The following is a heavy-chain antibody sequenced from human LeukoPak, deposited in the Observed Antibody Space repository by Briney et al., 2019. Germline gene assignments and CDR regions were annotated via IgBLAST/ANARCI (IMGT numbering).Heavy chain of an antibody. Sequence: SETLSLTCTVSGGSISSYYWSWIRQPPGKGLEWIGYIYYSGSTSYNPSLKSRVTISVDTSRTRFSLKLNSVTAADTAVYYCARTDNWFDPWGQGTLVTVSS. J-gene: IGHJ5*02. CDR1: GGSISSYY. CDR2: IYYSGST. CDR3: ARTDNWFDP. V-gene: IGHV4-59*01.